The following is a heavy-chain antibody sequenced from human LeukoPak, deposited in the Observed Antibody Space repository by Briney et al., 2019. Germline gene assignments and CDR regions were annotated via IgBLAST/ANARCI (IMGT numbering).Heavy chain of an antibody. CDR3: AKDYDFWSGVRYYFDY. CDR1: GFTFSSYA. Sequence: GGSLRLSCAASGFTFSSYAMSWVRQAPGKGLEWVSAISGSGGSTYYADSVKGRFTISRDNSKNTLYLQMNSLRAEDTAVYYCAKDYDFWSGVRYYFDYWGQGTLVTVSS. D-gene: IGHD3-3*01. V-gene: IGHV3-23*01. CDR2: ISGSGGST. J-gene: IGHJ4*02.